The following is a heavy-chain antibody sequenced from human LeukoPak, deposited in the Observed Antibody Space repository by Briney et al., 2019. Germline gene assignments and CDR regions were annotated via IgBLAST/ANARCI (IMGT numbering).Heavy chain of an antibody. D-gene: IGHD6-13*01. CDR2: IKHSGST. V-gene: IGHV4-34*01. Sequence: PSETLSLTCAVYGGSFSGYYWSWIRQPPGKGLEWIGEIKHSGSTNYNPSLKSRVTISVDTSKNQFSLKLSSVTAADTAVYYCARIAAAGTDYWGQGTLVTVSS. CDR1: GGSFSGYY. CDR3: ARIAAAGTDY. J-gene: IGHJ4*02.